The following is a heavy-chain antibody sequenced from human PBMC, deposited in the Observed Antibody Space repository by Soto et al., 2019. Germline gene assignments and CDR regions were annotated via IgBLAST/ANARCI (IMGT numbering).Heavy chain of an antibody. Sequence: QVQLQESGPGLVKPSQTLSLTCTVSGGSISSGDYYWSWIRQHPGKGLEWIGYIYYSGSTYYNPSLKSRFTISVDTSKNHFARKLSSVTAADTAVYYCARWWSGSRQGFDPWGQGTLVTVSS. CDR3: ARWWSGSRQGFDP. V-gene: IGHV4-31*03. CDR2: IYYSGST. CDR1: GGSISSGDYY. D-gene: IGHD3-3*01. J-gene: IGHJ5*02.